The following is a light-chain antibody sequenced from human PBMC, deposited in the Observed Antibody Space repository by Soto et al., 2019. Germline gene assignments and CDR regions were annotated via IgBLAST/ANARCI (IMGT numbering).Light chain of an antibody. CDR2: AAS. Sequence: DIKVTQSPTSLSASEGDRVTITCRASQNINNYLSWYQHKPGKAPKLLIYAASNLQSGVPSRFSGSGSGTDFTLTISGLQPEDFATYDCQQTYSTPVFTFGPGTKVDVK. V-gene: IGKV1-39*01. CDR3: QQTYSTPVFT. CDR1: QNINNY. J-gene: IGKJ3*01.